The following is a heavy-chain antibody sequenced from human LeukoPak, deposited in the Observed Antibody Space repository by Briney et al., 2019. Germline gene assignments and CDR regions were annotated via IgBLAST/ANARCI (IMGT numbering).Heavy chain of an antibody. CDR1: GFTFSDYY. J-gene: IGHJ5*02. CDR3: ARLILYNWFDP. Sequence: GGSLRLSCAASGFTFSDYYMSWIRQAPGKGLEWVSVIYSGGSTYYADSVKGRFTISRDNSKNTLYLQMNSLRAEDTAVYYCARLILYNWFDPWGQGTLVTVSS. CDR2: IYSGGST. V-gene: IGHV3-66*01.